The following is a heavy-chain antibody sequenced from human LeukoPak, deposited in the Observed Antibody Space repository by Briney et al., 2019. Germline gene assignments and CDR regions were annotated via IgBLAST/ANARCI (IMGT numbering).Heavy chain of an antibody. J-gene: IGHJ4*02. CDR2: IYYSGST. CDR3: AKAGGGTFNFDY. D-gene: IGHD1-7*01. Sequence: SETLSLTCTVSGGSISSYYWSWIRQPPGKGLEWIGYIYYSGSTNYNPSLKSRVTISVDTSKNQISLKLSSVTAADTAVYFCAKAGGGTFNFDYWGQGTLVTVSS. V-gene: IGHV4-59*08. CDR1: GGSISSYY.